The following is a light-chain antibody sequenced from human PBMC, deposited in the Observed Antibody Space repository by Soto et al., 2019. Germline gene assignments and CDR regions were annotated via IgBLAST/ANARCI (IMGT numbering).Light chain of an antibody. J-gene: IGKJ1*01. CDR3: QQYDSSPKT. Sequence: EIVLTQSPGTLSLSPGERATLSCRASQSVSSSYLAWYQQKPGQAPRLLIYGASSRATGIPDRFSGTGSGTDFTLTISRMETEDFAVYYCQQYDSSPKTFGQGTKVDSK. CDR1: QSVSSSY. CDR2: GAS. V-gene: IGKV3-20*01.